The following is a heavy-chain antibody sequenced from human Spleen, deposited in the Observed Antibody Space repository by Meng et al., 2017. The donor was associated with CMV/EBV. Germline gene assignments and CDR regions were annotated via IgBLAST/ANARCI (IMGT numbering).Heavy chain of an antibody. CDR3: AKVSPDIVVVPAARLYYYYGMDV. CDR2: IRYDGSNK. CDR1: GFTFSSYG. Sequence: GGSLRLSCAVSGFTFSSYGMHWVRQAPGKGLEWVAFIRYDGSNKYYADSVKGRFTISRDNSKNTLYLQMNSLRAEDTAVYYCAKVSPDIVVVPAARLYYYYGMDVWGQGTTVTVSS. D-gene: IGHD2-2*01. J-gene: IGHJ6*02. V-gene: IGHV3-30*02.